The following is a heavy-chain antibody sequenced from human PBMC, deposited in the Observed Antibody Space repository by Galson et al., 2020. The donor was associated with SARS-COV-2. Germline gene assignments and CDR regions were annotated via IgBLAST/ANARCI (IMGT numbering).Heavy chain of an antibody. CDR3: ARRSIPTAYYYDSSGLNFDY. CDR2: IYPSDSDT. V-gene: IGHV5-51*01. D-gene: IGHD3-22*01. CDR1: GYSFTSYW. J-gene: IGHJ4*02. Sequence: GESLKISGEGSGYSFTSYWIGWVRQMPGKGLEWMGIIYPSDSDTRYSPSFQGQVTISADKSISTAYLQWSSLKASDTAMYYCARRSIPTAYYYDSSGLNFDYWGQGTLVTVSS.